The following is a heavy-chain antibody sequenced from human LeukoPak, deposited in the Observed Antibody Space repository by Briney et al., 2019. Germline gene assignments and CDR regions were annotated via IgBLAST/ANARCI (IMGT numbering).Heavy chain of an antibody. CDR3: ARGAIGYSYGSPTGY. CDR1: GFRFSSFA. J-gene: IGHJ4*02. CDR2: ISGSGDST. D-gene: IGHD5-18*01. Sequence: GGSLRLSCAASGFRFSSFAMSWVRQAPGKGLERVSTISGSGDSTYYADSVKGRFTISRDNSKSTLYLQMNSLRAEDTAVYHCARGAIGYSYGSPTGYWGQGTLVTVSS. V-gene: IGHV3-23*01.